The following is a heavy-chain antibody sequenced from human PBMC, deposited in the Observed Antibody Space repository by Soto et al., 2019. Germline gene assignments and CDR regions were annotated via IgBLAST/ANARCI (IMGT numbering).Heavy chain of an antibody. CDR1: GGSFNGYF. Sequence: VQLVQSGAEMKKPGSSVRVSCKASGGSFNGYFITWVRQAPGQGLEWVGRVIPMHGSESHARKFGDRITLTADTLTTSAFFDLSTLQSEATAVYYCATCITTSGDRRYMDVAGKGTKVTFSS. D-gene: IGHD1-20*01. CDR2: VIPMHGSE. J-gene: IGHJ6*03. CDR3: ATCITTSGDRRYMDV. V-gene: IGHV1-69*08.